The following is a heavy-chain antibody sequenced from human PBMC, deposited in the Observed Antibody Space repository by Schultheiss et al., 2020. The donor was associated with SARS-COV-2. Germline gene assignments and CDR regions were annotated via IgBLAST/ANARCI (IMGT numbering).Heavy chain of an antibody. V-gene: IGHV4-59*06. CDR3: ARIRGTYYRAFDF. J-gene: IGHJ4*02. Sequence: SETLSLTCTVSGGSISSYYWSWIRQPPGKGLEWIGYIYDSGSTYYNPSLKSRVTISVDTSKNQFSLKLSSVTAADTAVYYCARIRGTYYRAFDFWGQGTLVTVSS. CDR1: GGSISSYY. CDR2: IYDSGST. D-gene: IGHD1-26*01.